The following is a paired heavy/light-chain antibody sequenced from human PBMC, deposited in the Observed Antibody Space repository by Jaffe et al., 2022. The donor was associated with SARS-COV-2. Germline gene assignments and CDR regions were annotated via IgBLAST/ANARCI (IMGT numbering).Light chain of an antibody. CDR3: HQYYGALLS. CDR1: QSLLHSSNNKNN. V-gene: IGKV4-1*01. CDR2: WAS. J-gene: IGKJ4*01. Sequence: IVMTQSPDSLAVSLGERATINCKSGQSLLHSSNNKNNLAWYQQKPGQPPKLLIYWASTRESGVPDRFSGSGSGTDFTLNINNLQAEDAAVYYCHQYYGALLSFGGGTKVEIK.
Heavy chain of an antibody. Sequence: QITLKESGPTLVKPTRTLTLTCTFSGFSLRTDGVGVGWIRQPPGGALEWLALIYWDDVKRYTPSLTNRLSITKDTSRNQVVLTMTTVDPVDTGTYYCAHRRQYNKNWYTFDSWGQGILVTVSS. CDR2: IYWDDVK. J-gene: IGHJ4*02. V-gene: IGHV2-5*02. CDR3: AHRRQYNKNWYTFDS. CDR1: GFSLRTDGVG. D-gene: IGHD1-7*01.